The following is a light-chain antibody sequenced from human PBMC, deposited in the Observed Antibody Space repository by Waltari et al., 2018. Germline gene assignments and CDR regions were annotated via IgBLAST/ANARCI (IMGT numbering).Light chain of an antibody. CDR3: SSYTSSSVV. Sequence: QSALTQPASVSVSPGQSFTLSCTGTSSDVGGYNSVPWYQQHPRKPPKPWVYDVSKRPSGVSNRFSGSKAGNTASLTISGLQAEDEADYYCSSYTSSSVVFGGGTKLTVL. CDR2: DVS. CDR1: SSDVGGYNS. V-gene: IGLV2-14*01. J-gene: IGLJ2*01.